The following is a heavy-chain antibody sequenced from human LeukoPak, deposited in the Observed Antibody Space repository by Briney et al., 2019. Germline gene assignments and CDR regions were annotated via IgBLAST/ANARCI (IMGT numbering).Heavy chain of an antibody. CDR2: IIPIFGTA. D-gene: IGHD3-3*01. CDR1: GGTFSSYA. V-gene: IGHV1-69*05. J-gene: IGHJ6*03. CDR3: ARDERRGYDFWSGPRDYYYYMDV. Sequence: RASVKVSCKASGGTFSSYAISWVRQAPGQGLEWMGGIIPIFGTANYAQKFQGRVTVTTDESTSTAYMELSSLRSEDTAVYYCARDERRGYDFWSGPRDYYYYMDVWGKGTTVTVSS.